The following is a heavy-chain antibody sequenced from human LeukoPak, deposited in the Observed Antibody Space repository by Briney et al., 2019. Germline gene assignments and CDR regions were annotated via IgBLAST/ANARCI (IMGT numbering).Heavy chain of an antibody. Sequence: SETLSRACTVSGGSISSSSYYWGWIRQTPGKGLEWIGSIYYSGSTYYNPSLKSRVTISVDTSKNQFSLKLSSVTAADTAVYYCASLLAGLEYFDYWGQGTLVTVPS. D-gene: IGHD2-15*01. CDR3: ASLLAGLEYFDY. J-gene: IGHJ4*02. CDR2: IYYSGST. V-gene: IGHV4-39*07. CDR1: GGSISSSSYY.